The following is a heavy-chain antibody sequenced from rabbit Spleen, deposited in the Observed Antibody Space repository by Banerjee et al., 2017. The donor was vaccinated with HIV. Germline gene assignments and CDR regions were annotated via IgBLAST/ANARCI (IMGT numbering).Heavy chain of an antibody. CDR3: ARDDGGYAGSNYAPDYFRL. CDR1: GIDFSRYY. J-gene: IGHJ4*01. D-gene: IGHD4-2*01. V-gene: IGHV1S40*01. Sequence: QSLEESGGDLVKPGASLTLTCTASGIDFSRYYMCWVRQAPGKGLEWIACIYAGGSGTTYYASWAKGRFTISKTSSTVDLKLTSLTVADTATYFCARDDGGYAGSNYAPDYFRLWGPGTLVTVS. CDR2: IYAGGSGTT.